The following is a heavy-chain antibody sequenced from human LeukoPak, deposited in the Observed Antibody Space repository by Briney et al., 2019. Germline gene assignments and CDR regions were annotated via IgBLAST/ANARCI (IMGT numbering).Heavy chain of an antibody. J-gene: IGHJ4*02. CDR1: GYTFTSYG. CDR3: ARRGDWGGYYLDY. V-gene: IGHV1-18*01. Sequence: GASVTVSCKASGYTFTSYGISWVRQAPGQGLEWMGWISAYNGNTNYAQKLQGRVTMTRNTSISTAYMELSSLRSEDTAVYYCARRGDWGGYYLDYWGQGTLVTVSS. D-gene: IGHD3/OR15-3a*01. CDR2: ISAYNGNT.